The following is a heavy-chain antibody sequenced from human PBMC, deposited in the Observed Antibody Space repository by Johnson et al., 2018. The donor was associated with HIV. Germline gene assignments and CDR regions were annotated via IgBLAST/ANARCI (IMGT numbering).Heavy chain of an antibody. CDR1: GFTFSSYA. V-gene: IGHV3-30*14. CDR3: ARRAHDAFDI. J-gene: IGHJ3*02. Sequence: QVLLVESGGGVVQPGRSLRLSCAASGFTFSSYAMHWVRQAPGKGLAWVAVISYDGSNKYYANSVKGRFTISSDNSKNTLFLQMGSLRAEDMAVYYCARRAHDAFDIWGQGTMVTVSS. CDR2: ISYDGSNK.